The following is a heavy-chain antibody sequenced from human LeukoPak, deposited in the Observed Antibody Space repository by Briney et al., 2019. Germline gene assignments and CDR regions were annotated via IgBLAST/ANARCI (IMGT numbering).Heavy chain of an antibody. J-gene: IGHJ4*02. CDR3: ARGDWVTRPGLDY. Sequence: PSETLSLTCAVSGGSISTNNWWSWVRQPPGKGLEWIGEINHSGSTNYNPSLKSRVTISVDTSKNQFSLKLSSVTAADTAVYYCARGDWVTRPGLDYWGQGTLVTVSS. D-gene: IGHD4-23*01. CDR2: INHSGST. CDR1: GGSISTNNW. V-gene: IGHV4-4*02.